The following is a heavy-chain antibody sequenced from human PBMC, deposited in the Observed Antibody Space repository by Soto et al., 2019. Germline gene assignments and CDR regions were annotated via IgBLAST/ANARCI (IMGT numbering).Heavy chain of an antibody. V-gene: IGHV4-4*02. D-gene: IGHD3-22*01. Sequence: LSLTCAVSGGSISSSNWWSWVRQPPGKGLEWIGEIYHSGSTNYNPSLKSRVTISVDKSKNQFSLKLSPVTAADTAVYYCARRNYDSSGYYLNAFDIWGQGTMVTVSS. J-gene: IGHJ3*02. CDR2: IYHSGST. CDR1: GGSISSSNW. CDR3: ARRNYDSSGYYLNAFDI.